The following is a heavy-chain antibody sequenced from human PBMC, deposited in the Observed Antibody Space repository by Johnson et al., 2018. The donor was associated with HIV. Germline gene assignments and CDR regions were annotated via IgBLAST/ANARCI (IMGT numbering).Heavy chain of an antibody. CDR1: GFTFSSYW. Sequence: VQLVESGGGLVQPGGSLRLSCAASGFTFSSYWMHWVRQAPGKGLVWVSGSRFDGDDTMYEDSVKGRFTISRDNARNTLYLQMNSLRGEDTAVYYCVRELGAFDLWGQGTVVTVSS. J-gene: IGHJ3*01. V-gene: IGHV3-74*03. CDR2: SRFDGDDT. CDR3: VRELGAFDL.